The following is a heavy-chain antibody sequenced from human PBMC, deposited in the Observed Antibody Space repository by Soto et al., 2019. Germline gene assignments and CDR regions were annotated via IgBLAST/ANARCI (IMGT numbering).Heavy chain of an antibody. CDR2: IYYSGST. Sequence: QVQLQESGPGLVKPSQTLSLTCTVSGGSISSGGYYWSWIRQHPGKGLEWIGYIYYSGSTYYNPSLKSRVTISVDTSKNQFSLKLSSVTAADTAVYYCAREGGADSSGWSQYYYYYYGMDVWGQGTTVTVSS. J-gene: IGHJ6*02. CDR1: GGSISSGGYY. D-gene: IGHD6-19*01. V-gene: IGHV4-31*03. CDR3: AREGGADSSGWSQYYYYYYGMDV.